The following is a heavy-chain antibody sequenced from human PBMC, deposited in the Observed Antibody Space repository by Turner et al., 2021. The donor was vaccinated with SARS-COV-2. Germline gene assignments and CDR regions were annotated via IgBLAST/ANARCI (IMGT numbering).Heavy chain of an antibody. J-gene: IGHJ3*01. V-gene: IGHV1-18*01. D-gene: IGHD3-16*01. Sequence: QVQLVQSGAEVKKPGASVKVSCKAVGYTFDTYGVVWVRQAPGPGREWMGWISGYNGNRNYAQSLQGRVTMATDTSTNTAYMELRSLTSADTGVYFCARGSLWFDDLRENAFDVWGQGTLVTVSS. CDR3: ARGSLWFDDLRENAFDV. CDR2: ISGYNGNR. CDR1: GYTFDTYG.